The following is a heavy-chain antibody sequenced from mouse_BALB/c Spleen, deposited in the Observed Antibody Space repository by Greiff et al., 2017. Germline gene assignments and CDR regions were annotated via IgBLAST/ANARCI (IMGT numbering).Heavy chain of an antibody. CDR2: ISYSGST. CDR1: GDSITSGY. D-gene: IGHD2-14*01. CDR3: ARRRYYRYDDWYFDV. J-gene: IGHJ1*01. V-gene: IGHV3-8*02. Sequence: EVQLQQSGPSLVKPSQTLSLTCSVTGDSITSGYWNWIRKFPGNKLEYMGYISYSGSTYYNPSLKSRISITRDTSKNQYYLQLNSVTTEDTATYYCARRRYYRYDDWYFDVWGAGTTVTVSS.